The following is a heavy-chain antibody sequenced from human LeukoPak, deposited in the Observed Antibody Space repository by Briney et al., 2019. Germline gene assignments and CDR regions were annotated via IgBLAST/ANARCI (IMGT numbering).Heavy chain of an antibody. CDR3: ARISGPGAP. V-gene: IGHV4-34*01. J-gene: IGHJ5*02. CDR1: GGSFSGYY. D-gene: IGHD3-10*01. CDR2: INHSGST. Sequence: SETLSLTCAVYGGSFSGYYWSWIRQPPGKGLEGVGEINHSGSTNYNPSLKSRVTISVDTSKNQFSLKLSSVTAADTAVYYCARISGPGAPWGKGTLFTVSP.